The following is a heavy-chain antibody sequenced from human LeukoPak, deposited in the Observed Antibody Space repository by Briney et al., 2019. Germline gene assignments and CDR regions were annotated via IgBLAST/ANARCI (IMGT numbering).Heavy chain of an antibody. D-gene: IGHD1-1*01. CDR2: VSPDGSNS. V-gene: IGHV3-30*18. J-gene: IGHJ4*02. Sequence: GGSLRLSCAASGFTFGIYDMHWARQAPGKGLEWVAVVSPDGSNSVFADSVKGRFTISRDNSRNTVYLQMNSLRPEDTARYYCAKKDRSGIGHGSFDYWGQGTLVIVSS. CDR3: AKKDRSGIGHGSFDY. CDR1: GFTFGIYD.